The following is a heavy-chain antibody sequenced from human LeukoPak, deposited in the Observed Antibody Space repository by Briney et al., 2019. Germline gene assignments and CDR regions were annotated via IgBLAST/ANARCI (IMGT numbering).Heavy chain of an antibody. D-gene: IGHD2-21*01. J-gene: IGHJ6*03. CDR3: ATINYYYYYMDV. CDR1: GDSISSGSYY. V-gene: IGHV4-61*10. Sequence: PSETLSLACTVSGDSISSGSYYWSWIRQPAGKGLEWIGCIYYSGSTNYNPSLKSRVTISVDTSKNQFSLKLNSVTAADTAVYYCATINYYYYYMDVWGKGTTVTVSS. CDR2: IYYSGST.